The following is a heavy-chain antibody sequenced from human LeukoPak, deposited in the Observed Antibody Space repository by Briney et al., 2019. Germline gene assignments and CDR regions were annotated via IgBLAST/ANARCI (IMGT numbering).Heavy chain of an antibody. J-gene: IGHJ4*02. Sequence: PGGSLRLSCAASGFTFITYAMSWVRQAPGKGLEWVSAISGSGGSTYYADSVRGRFTISRDNSKNTLYLQMNSLRAEDTALYYCAKGGRVVVPAAYFDYWGQGTLVTVSS. CDR3: AKGGRVVVPAAYFDY. D-gene: IGHD2-2*01. CDR1: GFTFITYA. CDR2: ISGSGGST. V-gene: IGHV3-23*01.